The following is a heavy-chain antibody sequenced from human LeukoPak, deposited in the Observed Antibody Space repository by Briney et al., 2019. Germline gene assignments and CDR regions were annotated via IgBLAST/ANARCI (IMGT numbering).Heavy chain of an antibody. J-gene: IGHJ6*02. Sequence: GASVKVSCKASGGTFNNFVITWVRQAPGQGLEWMGGIIPIFGTAKFAQKFQGRVTISADESTGTAYMELSSLRSDDTAVYYCASGGAEMATITTLTYFHYYYGLDDWGQGTTVTVSS. V-gene: IGHV1-69*01. CDR2: IIPIFGTA. D-gene: IGHD5-24*01. CDR3: ASGGAEMATITTLTYFHYYYGLDD. CDR1: GGTFNNFV.